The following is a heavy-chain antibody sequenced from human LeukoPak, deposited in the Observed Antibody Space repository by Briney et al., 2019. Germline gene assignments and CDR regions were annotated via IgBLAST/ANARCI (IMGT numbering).Heavy chain of an antibody. Sequence: ASVRVSCKASGYTFSNYGITWVRPAPGQGLEWMGSINVYNGSPYFAQNLQGRVTMTTDTSTSTGYIEMRGLRSDDTAVYYCARGGGFRSAFDFWGQGTLVTVSS. J-gene: IGHJ3*01. CDR3: ARGGGFRSAFDF. V-gene: IGHV1-18*01. CDR1: GYTFSNYG. D-gene: IGHD2/OR15-2a*01. CDR2: INVYNGSP.